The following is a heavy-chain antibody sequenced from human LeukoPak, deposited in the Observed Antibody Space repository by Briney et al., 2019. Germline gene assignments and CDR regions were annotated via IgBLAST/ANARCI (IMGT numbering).Heavy chain of an antibody. CDR1: GFTFSNYY. J-gene: IGHJ4*02. CDR3: ARDRSSGWYVYDY. Sequence: GGSLRLSCAASGFTFSNYYMNWVRQAPGKGLEWVSSINSGGSYIYYADSVKGRFTISRDNAKNSLFLHMNSLRADDTAVYYCARDRSSGWYVYDYWGQGTLVTVSS. CDR2: INSGGSYI. V-gene: IGHV3-21*04. D-gene: IGHD6-19*01.